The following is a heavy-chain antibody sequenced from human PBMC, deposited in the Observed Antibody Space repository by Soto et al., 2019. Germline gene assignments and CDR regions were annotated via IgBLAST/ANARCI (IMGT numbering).Heavy chain of an antibody. CDR3: ARDLAKGGGSAGFDY. V-gene: IGHV1-2*02. CDR2: INPKSGGT. D-gene: IGHD1-26*01. J-gene: IGHJ4*02. Sequence: ASVKVSCKASGYTFTVYYMHCVRRAPGQGLEWMGWINPKSGGTMYPQKFQGRVTMTWDTSISTAYMALTRLRSDDTAVYYCARDLAKGGGSAGFDYWGQGTLVTVSS. CDR1: GYTFTVYY.